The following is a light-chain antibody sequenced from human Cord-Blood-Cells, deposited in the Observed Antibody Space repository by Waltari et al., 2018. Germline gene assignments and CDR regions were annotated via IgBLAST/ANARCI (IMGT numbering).Light chain of an antibody. CDR2: GNS. CDR3: QSYDSSLSGWV. CDR1: SSNIGAGYD. Sequence: QSVLTQPPSVSGAPGQRVTISCTGSSSNIGAGYDEHWYQQPPGTAPKLLIYGNSNRPSGVPDRFSGSKSGTSASLAITGLQAEDEADYYCQSYDSSLSGWVFGGGTKLTVL. V-gene: IGLV1-40*01. J-gene: IGLJ3*02.